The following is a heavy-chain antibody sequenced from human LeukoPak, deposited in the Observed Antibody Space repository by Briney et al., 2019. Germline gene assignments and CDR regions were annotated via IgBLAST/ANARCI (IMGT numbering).Heavy chain of an antibody. CDR3: AKGAYCSGGSCYLGDLDY. CDR2: IYSGGST. Sequence: PSETLSLTCTVSGVSISTSRYYWGWIRQPPGKGLEWVSVIYSGGSTYYADSGKGRFTISRDNSKNTLYLQMNSLRAEDTAVYYCAKGAYCSGGSCYLGDLDYWGQGTLVTVSS. CDR1: GVSISTSRYY. D-gene: IGHD2-15*01. V-gene: IGHV3-53*01. J-gene: IGHJ4*02.